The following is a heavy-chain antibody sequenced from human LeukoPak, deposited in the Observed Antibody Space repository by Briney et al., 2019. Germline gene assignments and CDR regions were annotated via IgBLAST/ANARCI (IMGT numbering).Heavy chain of an antibody. CDR3: AKSGGGFYYDSSGYSFDY. CDR2: IRYDGSNK. D-gene: IGHD3-22*01. V-gene: IGHV3-30*02. CDR1: GFTFSSYG. Sequence: GGSLRLSCAASGFTFSSYGMHWVRQAPGKGLEWVAFIRYDGSNKYYADSVKGRFTISRDNSKNTLYLQMNSLRAEDTAVYYCAKSGGGFYYDSSGYSFDYWGQGTLVTVSS. J-gene: IGHJ4*02.